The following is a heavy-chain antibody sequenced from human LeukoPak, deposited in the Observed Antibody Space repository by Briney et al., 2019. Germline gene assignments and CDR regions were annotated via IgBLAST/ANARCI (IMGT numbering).Heavy chain of an antibody. CDR3: ARGQVTAVVDY. V-gene: IGHV4-34*01. D-gene: IGHD5-18*01. CDR1: GGSFSGYY. Sequence: PSETLSLTCAVYGGSFSGYYWSWIRQPPGKGLEWIGEINHSGSTNYNPSLKSRVTISVDTSKNQFSLKLSSVTAADTAVYYCARGQVTAVVDYWGQGTLVTVSS. J-gene: IGHJ4*02. CDR2: INHSGST.